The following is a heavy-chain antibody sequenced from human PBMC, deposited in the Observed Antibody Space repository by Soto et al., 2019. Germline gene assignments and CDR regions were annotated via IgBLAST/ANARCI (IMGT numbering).Heavy chain of an antibody. Sequence: GGSLRLSCAASGFTFSSYAMHWVRQAPGKGLEWVAVISYDGSNKYYAGSVKGRFTISRDNSKNTLYLQMNSLRAEDTAVYYCARELGGYSYGYYDYWGQGTLVTVSS. CDR2: ISYDGSNK. J-gene: IGHJ4*02. V-gene: IGHV3-30-3*01. CDR1: GFTFSSYA. CDR3: ARELGGYSYGYYDY. D-gene: IGHD5-18*01.